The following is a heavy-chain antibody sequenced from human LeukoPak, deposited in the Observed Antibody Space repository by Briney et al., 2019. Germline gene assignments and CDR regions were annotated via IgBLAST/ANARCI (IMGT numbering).Heavy chain of an antibody. V-gene: IGHV1-8*01. J-gene: IGHJ4*02. Sequence: ASVKVSCKASGYTFTSYDINWVRQATGQGLEWMGWMNPNSGNTGYTQKFQGRVTMTRNTSISTAYMELSSLRSEDTAVYYCARGPYFGYDSSGWDYYFDHWGQGTLVTVSS. CDR2: MNPNSGNT. CDR3: ARGPYFGYDSSGWDYYFDH. CDR1: GYTFTSYD. D-gene: IGHD3-22*01.